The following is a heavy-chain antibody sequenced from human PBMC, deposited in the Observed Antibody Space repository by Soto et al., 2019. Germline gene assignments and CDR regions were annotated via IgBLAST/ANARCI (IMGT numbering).Heavy chain of an antibody. Sequence: PSETLSLTCTVSGGSISSSSYYWGWIRQPPGKGLEWIGSIYYSGSTYYNPSLKSRVTISVDTSKNQFSLKLSSVTAADTAVYYCARRYSSSWYLPGQFDPWGQGTLVTVSS. V-gene: IGHV4-39*01. D-gene: IGHD6-13*01. CDR1: GGSISSSSYY. CDR3: ARRYSSSWYLPGQFDP. CDR2: IYYSGST. J-gene: IGHJ5*02.